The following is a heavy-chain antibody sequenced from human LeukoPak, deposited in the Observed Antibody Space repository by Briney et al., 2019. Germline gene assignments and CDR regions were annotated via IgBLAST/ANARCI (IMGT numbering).Heavy chain of an antibody. J-gene: IGHJ3*02. CDR2: IIPILGIA. CDR1: GGTFSSYT. D-gene: IGHD2-2*02. V-gene: IGHV1-69*02. Sequence: PVKGSCKASGGTFSSYTISWVRQAPGQGLEWMGRIIPILGIANYAQKFQGRVTTTADKSTSTAYMELSSLRSEDTAVYYCASRYCSSTSCYTLSAFDIWGQGTMVTVSS. CDR3: ASRYCSSTSCYTLSAFDI.